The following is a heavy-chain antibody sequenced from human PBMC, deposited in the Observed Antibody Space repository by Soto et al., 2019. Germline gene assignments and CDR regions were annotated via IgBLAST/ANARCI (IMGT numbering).Heavy chain of an antibody. D-gene: IGHD5-12*01. CDR1: GDSLGGAVVC. J-gene: IGHJ4*02. Sequence: QVQLQESGPGLVKPSQTLSLTCTVSGDSLGGAVVCWCWIRQAPGKGLEWIGYNGNRGSTYHNPSLKSRTSMSVDTSKKQFSLTLTAVTAADTAVYYCAREESGLFDYWGQGRLVTVSS. CDR2: NGNRGST. V-gene: IGHV4-30-4*08. CDR3: AREESGLFDY.